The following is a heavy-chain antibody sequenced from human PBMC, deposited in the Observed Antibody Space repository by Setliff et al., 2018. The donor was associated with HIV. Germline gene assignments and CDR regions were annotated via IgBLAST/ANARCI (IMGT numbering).Heavy chain of an antibody. CDR2: ISPNFGHT. CDR3: ARLGSGWSDSYYYAMDI. V-gene: IGHV1-18*04. Sequence: GASVKVSCKPSGSTFSTYDINWVRQATGHGLEWMGWISPNFGHTNYAQNFLGRVTMTIDTSTSRAYMELRSLRSDDTAMYFCARLGSGWSDSYYYAMDIWGQGTTVTVSS. CDR1: GSTFSTYD. J-gene: IGHJ6*02. D-gene: IGHD6-19*01.